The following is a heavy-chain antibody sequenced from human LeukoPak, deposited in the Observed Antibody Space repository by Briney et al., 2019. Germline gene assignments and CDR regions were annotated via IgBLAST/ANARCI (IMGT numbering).Heavy chain of an antibody. CDR3: AKSPLIVVVPAAEYYFDY. J-gene: IGHJ4*02. V-gene: IGHV3-30*02. Sequence: PGGSLRLSCAASGFTFSSYGMHWVRQAPGKGLEWVAFIRYDGSNKYYADSVKGRFTISRDNSKNTLYLQMNSLRAEDTAVYYCAKSPLIVVVPAAEYYFDYWGQGTLVTVPS. CDR1: GFTFSSYG. D-gene: IGHD2-2*01. CDR2: IRYDGSNK.